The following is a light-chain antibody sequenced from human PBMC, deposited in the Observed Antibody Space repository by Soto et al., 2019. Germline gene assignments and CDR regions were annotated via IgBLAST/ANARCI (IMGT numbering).Light chain of an antibody. CDR2: GAS. J-gene: IGKJ1*01. CDR3: QQYRNWPRT. CDR1: QSVDIN. V-gene: IGKV3-15*01. Sequence: EIVLTQSPAPPCVSRGERVTLPCRASQSVDINLAWYQQKPGQAPRLLIYGASTRATDMPGRFSGRGSGTEFTLTINSLQSEDFAVYYCQQYRNWPRTFGQGTKVDI.